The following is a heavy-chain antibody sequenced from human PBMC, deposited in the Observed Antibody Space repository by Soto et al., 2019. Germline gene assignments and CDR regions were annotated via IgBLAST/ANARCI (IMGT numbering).Heavy chain of an antibody. CDR1: GGPFSGYY. V-gene: IGHV4-34*01. CDR2: INHSGST. Sequence: PSESLSLTCAVYGGPFSGYYWSWIRQPPGKGLEWIGEINHSGSTNYNPSLKSRVTISVDTSKNQFSLKLSSVTAADTAVYYCARGRRSYQLLYTAPRYNWFDPWGQGTLLTVSS. J-gene: IGHJ5*02. CDR3: ARGRRSYQLLYTAPRYNWFDP. D-gene: IGHD2-2*01.